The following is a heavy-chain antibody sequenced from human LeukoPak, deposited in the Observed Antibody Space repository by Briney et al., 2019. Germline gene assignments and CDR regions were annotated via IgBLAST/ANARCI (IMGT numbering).Heavy chain of an antibody. Sequence: SETLSLTCVVSGGSIITNDYWWGWIRQPPGKGLEWIGTIDHAGTTFYNVSLKSRVTISVDTPNNQFSLRLSSVTAADTAVYYCATIQAAVGGYWGQGTLVTVSS. CDR3: ATIQAAVGGY. D-gene: IGHD6-19*01. CDR2: IDHAGTT. CDR1: GGSIITNDYW. V-gene: IGHV4-39*07. J-gene: IGHJ4*02.